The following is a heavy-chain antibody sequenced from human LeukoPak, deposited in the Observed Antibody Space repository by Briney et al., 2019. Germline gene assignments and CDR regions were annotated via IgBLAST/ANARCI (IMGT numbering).Heavy chain of an antibody. V-gene: IGHV3-7*01. Sequence: PGGSLRLSCAASGFTFSSYWMSWVRQAPGKGLEWVANINQDGSEKYYVDSVKGRFTISRDNAKNSLYLQMNSLRAEDTAVYYCASTNLLRYFDWSESEADYWGQGTLVTVSS. CDR2: INQDGSEK. D-gene: IGHD3-9*01. CDR1: GFTFSSYW. CDR3: ASTNLLRYFDWSESEADY. J-gene: IGHJ4*02.